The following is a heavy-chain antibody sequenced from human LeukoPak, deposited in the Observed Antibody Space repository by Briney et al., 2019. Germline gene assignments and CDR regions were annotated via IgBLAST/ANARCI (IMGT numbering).Heavy chain of an antibody. CDR2: ISWNSGSI. CDR1: GFTFGDYA. CDR3: AELGITMIGGV. J-gene: IGHJ6*04. V-gene: IGHV3-9*01. D-gene: IGHD3-10*02. Sequence: GGSLRLSCAASGFTFGDYAMHWVRQAPGKGLEWVSGISWNSGSIGYADSVKGRFTISRDNAKNSLYLQMNSLRAEDTAVYYCAELGITMIGGVWGKGTTVTISS.